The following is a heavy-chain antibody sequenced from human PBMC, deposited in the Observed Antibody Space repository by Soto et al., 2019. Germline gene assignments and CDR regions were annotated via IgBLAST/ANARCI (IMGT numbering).Heavy chain of an antibody. Sequence: PGGSLRLSCAASGFTFSSYGMHWVRQAPGKGLEWVAVISYDGSNKYYADSVKGRFTISRDNSKNTLYLQMNSLRAEDTAVYYCARDPNPAPNYYGSGSHDYWGQGTLVTVSS. CDR2: ISYDGSNK. CDR3: ARDPNPAPNYYGSGSHDY. J-gene: IGHJ4*02. D-gene: IGHD3-10*01. CDR1: GFTFSSYG. V-gene: IGHV3-30*03.